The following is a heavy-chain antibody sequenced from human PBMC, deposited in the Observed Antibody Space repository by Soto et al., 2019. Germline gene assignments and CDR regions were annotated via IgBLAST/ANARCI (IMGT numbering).Heavy chain of an antibody. CDR1: GGSISSGGYY. D-gene: IGHD3-10*01. V-gene: IGHV4-31*03. CDR2: IYYSGST. CDR3: ARLFGFGAGFDY. J-gene: IGHJ4*02. Sequence: SETLSLTCTVSGGSISSGGYYWSWIRQHPGKGLEWIGYIYYSGSTYYNPSLKSRVTISVDTSKNQFSLKLSSVTAADTAVYYCARLFGFGAGFDYWGQGTLVTVSS.